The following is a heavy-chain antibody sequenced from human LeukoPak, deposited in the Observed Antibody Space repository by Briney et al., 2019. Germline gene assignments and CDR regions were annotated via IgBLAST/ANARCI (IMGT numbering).Heavy chain of an antibody. D-gene: IGHD6-13*01. CDR2: ISFDGSNQ. CDR1: GFTFSSYA. J-gene: IGHJ4*02. Sequence: GGALRLSCAASGFTFSSYAMHWVRQAPGKGLEWVAVISFDGSNQYYADSVKGRFTISRDNSKNTLYLQVTSLRAEDTAVYYCARDGGAALPDCWGQGTLVTVCS. V-gene: IGHV3-30-3*01. CDR3: ARDGGAALPDC.